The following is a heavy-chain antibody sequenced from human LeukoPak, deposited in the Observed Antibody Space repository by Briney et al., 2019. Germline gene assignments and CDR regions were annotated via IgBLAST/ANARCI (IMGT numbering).Heavy chain of an antibody. CDR3: ARVNWGLYCGMDV. D-gene: IGHD7-27*01. J-gene: IGHJ6*02. CDR1: GESFSGYY. V-gene: IGHV4-34*01. Sequence: SETLSLTCAVYGESFSGYYWSWIRQPPGKGLEWIGEINHSGSTNYNPSLKSRLSISVDTSKNQFSLKLNSVTAADTAVYYCARVNWGLYCGMDVWGQGTTVTVSS. CDR2: INHSGST.